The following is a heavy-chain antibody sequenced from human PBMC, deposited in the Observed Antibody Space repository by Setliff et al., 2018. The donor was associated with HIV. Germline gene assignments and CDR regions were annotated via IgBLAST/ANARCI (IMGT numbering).Heavy chain of an antibody. J-gene: IGHJ4*02. CDR1: GGPFSDHY. Sequence: NPSETLSLTCAVHGGPFSDHYWNWIRQPPGKGLEWIAEIHHTGYMNYNPSLKSRVTISRDTSTNQFSLKVSSVTAADTAIYYCAAFFVTPLTTQDFWGQGTLVTVSS. D-gene: IGHD4-17*01. CDR3: AAFFVTPLTTQDF. V-gene: IGHV4-34*01. CDR2: IHHTGYM.